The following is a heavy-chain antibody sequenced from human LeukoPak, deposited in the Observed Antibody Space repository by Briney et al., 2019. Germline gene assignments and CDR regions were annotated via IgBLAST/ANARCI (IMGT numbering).Heavy chain of an antibody. D-gene: IGHD2-2*01. CDR1: GFTVSSNY. J-gene: IGHJ6*02. V-gene: IGHV3-66*01. CDR3: ARDWEHCSSTSCYAAEYGMDV. Sequence: GGSLRLSCAASGFTVSSNYMSWVRQAPGKGLEWVSVIYSGGSTYYADSVKGGFTISRDNSKNTLYLQMNSLRAEDTAVYYCARDWEHCSSTSCYAAEYGMDVWGQGTTVTVSS. CDR2: IYSGGST.